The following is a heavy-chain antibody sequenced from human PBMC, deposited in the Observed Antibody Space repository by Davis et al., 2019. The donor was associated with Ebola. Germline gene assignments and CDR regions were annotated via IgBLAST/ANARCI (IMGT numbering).Heavy chain of an antibody. CDR1: GGSISSYY. D-gene: IGHD3-10*01. CDR2: IYYSGST. CDR3: ARANPNQVVLWFGDGNWFDP. J-gene: IGHJ5*02. Sequence: MPSETLSLTCTVSGGSISSYYWSWIRQPPGKGLEWIGYIYYSGSTYYNPSLKSRVTISVDTSKNQFSLKLSSVTAADTAVYYCARANPNQVVLWFGDGNWFDPWGQGTLVTVSS. V-gene: IGHV4-30-4*01.